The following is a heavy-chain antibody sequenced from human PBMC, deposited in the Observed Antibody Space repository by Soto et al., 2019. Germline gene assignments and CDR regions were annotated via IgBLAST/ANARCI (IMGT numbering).Heavy chain of an antibody. CDR1: GCSISNYY. CDR2: IYYTGNT. D-gene: IGHD2-2*01. CDR3: ARASTSSAVDFDY. V-gene: IGHV4-59*01. J-gene: IGHJ4*02. Sequence: SATLSLTCPVSGCSISNYYVSWLRQPPGKGLEWIGYIYYTGNTNYNPSLKSRVTISVDTSKNQFSLKLTSLTAADTAVYYCARASTSSAVDFDYWGQGTLVSVSS.